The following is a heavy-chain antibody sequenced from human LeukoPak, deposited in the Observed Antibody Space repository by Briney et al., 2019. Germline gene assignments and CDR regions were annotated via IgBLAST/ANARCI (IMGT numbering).Heavy chain of an antibody. CDR2: IYYSWST. CDR1: GGSISSYY. V-gene: IGHV4-59*01. CDR3: ARVFDGDYVPFDY. Sequence: SETLSLTCTVSGGSISSYYWSWIRQPPGKGLEWIGYIYYSWSTNYNPSLKSRVTISVDTSKNQFSLKLSSVTAADTAVYYCARVFDGDYVPFDYWGQGTLVTVSS. D-gene: IGHD4-17*01. J-gene: IGHJ4*02.